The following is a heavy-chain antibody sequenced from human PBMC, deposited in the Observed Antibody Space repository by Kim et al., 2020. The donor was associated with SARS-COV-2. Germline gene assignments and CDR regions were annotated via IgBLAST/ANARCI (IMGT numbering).Heavy chain of an antibody. V-gene: IGHV1-2*02. J-gene: IGHJ4*02. CDR3: ARGDGDYGDYLNY. D-gene: IGHD4-17*01. Sequence: AQKFQGRVTMTRETSISTAYMEMSRLGSDDTAVYYCARGDGDYGDYLNYWGQGTLVTVSS.